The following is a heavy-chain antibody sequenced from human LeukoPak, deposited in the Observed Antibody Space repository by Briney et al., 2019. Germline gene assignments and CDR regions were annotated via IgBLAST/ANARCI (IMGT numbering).Heavy chain of an antibody. V-gene: IGHV3-23*01. D-gene: IGHD3-22*01. CDR2: ISGSGVGT. CDR3: ARDCGSSGSYDR. Sequence: GGSLRLSCAASGFTFSNFGMSWVRQAPGKGLEWVSAISGSGVGTYYADSVKGRFTISRDNAENSLYMQMNSLRPEDTAVYYCARDCGSSGSYDRWGQGTLVTVSS. CDR1: GFTFSNFG. J-gene: IGHJ5*02.